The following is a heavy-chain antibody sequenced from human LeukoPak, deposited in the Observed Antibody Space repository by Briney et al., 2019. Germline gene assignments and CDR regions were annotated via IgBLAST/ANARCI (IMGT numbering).Heavy chain of an antibody. Sequence: PSETLSLTCAVYGGSFSGYYWSWIRQPPGKGLEWIGEINHSGSTNYNPSLKSRVTISVDTSKNQFSLKLSSVTAADTAVYYCARERIAAANGFDPWGQGTLVTVSS. CDR2: INHSGST. D-gene: IGHD6-13*01. V-gene: IGHV4-34*01. J-gene: IGHJ5*02. CDR3: ARERIAAANGFDP. CDR1: GGSFSGYY.